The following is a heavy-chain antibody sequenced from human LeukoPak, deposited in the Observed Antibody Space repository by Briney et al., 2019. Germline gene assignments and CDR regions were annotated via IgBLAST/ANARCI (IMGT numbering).Heavy chain of an antibody. CDR3: ARGGGDGYNYLFDY. D-gene: IGHD5-24*01. Sequence: SSVKVSCKPSGGTFSSYAISWVRQAPGHRLEWMGRIIPIFGIASYAQNFQGRVTITADKPTSTANRELSSLRSEDTAAYYCARGGGDGYNYLFDYWGQGTLVTVSS. V-gene: IGHV1-69*04. J-gene: IGHJ4*02. CDR2: IIPIFGIA. CDR1: GGTFSSYA.